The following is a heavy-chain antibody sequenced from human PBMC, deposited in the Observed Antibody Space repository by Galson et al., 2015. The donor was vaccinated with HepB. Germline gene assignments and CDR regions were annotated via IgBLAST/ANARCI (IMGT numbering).Heavy chain of an antibody. CDR2: IYHSGST. D-gene: IGHD1-14*01. Sequence: SETLSLTCTVSGDSISSYYWSWIRQPPGKGLEWIGHIYHSGSTNYNPSLKSRVTISVDTSKNQFSLKLSSVTAADTAVYYCARSVSAYQYYGMGVWGQGTTVTVSS. V-gene: IGHV4-59*08. J-gene: IGHJ6*02. CDR1: GDSISSYY. CDR3: ARSVSAYQYYGMGV.